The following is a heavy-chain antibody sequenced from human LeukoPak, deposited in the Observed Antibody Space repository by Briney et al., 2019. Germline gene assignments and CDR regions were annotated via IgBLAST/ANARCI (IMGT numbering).Heavy chain of an antibody. J-gene: IGHJ3*02. D-gene: IGHD3-3*01. V-gene: IGHV3-30*02. CDR2: IRYDGSNK. Sequence: PGGSLRLSCAASGLTFSSYGMHWVRQAPGKGLEWVAFIRYDGSNKYYADSVKGRFTISRDNSKNTLYLQMNSLRAEDTAVYYCAKIPGGIFGVVIIWEGDAFDIWGQGTMVTVSS. CDR3: AKIPGGIFGVVIIWEGDAFDI. CDR1: GLTFSSYG.